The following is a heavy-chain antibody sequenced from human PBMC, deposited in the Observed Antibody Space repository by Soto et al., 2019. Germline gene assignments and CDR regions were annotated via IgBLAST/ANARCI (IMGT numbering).Heavy chain of an antibody. CDR3: ASVTTIWSN. Sequence: QVQVVQSGAEVKEPGASVKVSCKASGYSSSNYXXPWVRQAPGQGLEWMGIVNPYGASSNXAQXFXXXXXXXXXTSXNTDYMDLSRLTSDDTAVYYCASVTTIWSNWGQGTLVTVSS. D-gene: IGHD2-21*02. J-gene: IGHJ4*02. V-gene: IGHV1-46*01. CDR1: GYSSSNYX. CDR2: VNPYGASS.